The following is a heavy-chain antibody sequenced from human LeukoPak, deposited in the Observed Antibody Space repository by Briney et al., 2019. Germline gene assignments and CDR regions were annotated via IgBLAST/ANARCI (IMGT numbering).Heavy chain of an antibody. D-gene: IGHD3-9*01. CDR2: IYTSGST. J-gene: IGHJ4*02. Sequence: SETLSLTCTVSGGSISSGSYYWSWIRQPAGKGLEWIGRIYTSGSTNYNPSLKSRVTISVDTSKNQFSLKLSSVTAADTAVYYCASGILTGYPYWGQGTLVTVSS. CDR3: ASGILTGYPY. V-gene: IGHV4-61*02. CDR1: GGSISSGSYY.